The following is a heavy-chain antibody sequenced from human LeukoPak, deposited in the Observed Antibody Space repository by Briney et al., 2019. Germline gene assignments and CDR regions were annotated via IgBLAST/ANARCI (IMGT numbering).Heavy chain of an antibody. J-gene: IGHJ4*02. CDR1: GGTFSYSA. V-gene: IGHV1-69*13. CDR3: ARACGGSCLHGDY. Sequence: SVKVSCKASGGTFSYSAISWLRQAPGQGLEWMGEIMPVYGAAHSAQRFQGRLTLTADDSTGTVYMELRSLRSEDTAVYYCARACGGSCLHGDYWGQGTLVTVSS. D-gene: IGHD2-15*01. CDR2: IMPVYGAA.